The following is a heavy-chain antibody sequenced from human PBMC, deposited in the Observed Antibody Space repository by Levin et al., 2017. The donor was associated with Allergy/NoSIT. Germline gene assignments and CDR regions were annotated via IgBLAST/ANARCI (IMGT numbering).Heavy chain of an antibody. Sequence: GGSLRLSCAASGFTFSNYAMHWVRQAPGRGLEWVAVISYDGSHKYYGDSVKGRFTIPRDNSKNTLYLQMNSLRAEDTAVYYCARRSIAADPLPFDYWGQGTLVTVSS. J-gene: IGHJ4*02. D-gene: IGHD6-13*01. CDR2: ISYDGSHK. V-gene: IGHV3-30-3*01. CDR3: ARRSIAADPLPFDY. CDR1: GFTFSNYA.